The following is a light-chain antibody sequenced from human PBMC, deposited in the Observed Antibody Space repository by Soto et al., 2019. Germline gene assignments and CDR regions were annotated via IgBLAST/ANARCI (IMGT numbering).Light chain of an antibody. CDR1: QIINNY. Sequence: VTVSLRANQIINNYLNWYQKKAGKAPRLLIYAASSLLTGVPSRFSGSGSGTDFTLTSSRLQAEDSVTYCCQHTNGTPWTFGQGTKVDI. J-gene: IGKJ1*01. CDR2: AAS. V-gene: IGKV1-39*01. CDR3: QHTNGTPWT.